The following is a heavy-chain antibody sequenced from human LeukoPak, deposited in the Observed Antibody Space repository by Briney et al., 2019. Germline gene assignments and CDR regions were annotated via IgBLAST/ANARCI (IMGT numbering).Heavy chain of an antibody. CDR2: ISSSSSFI. CDR1: GFTFSSYS. V-gene: IGHV3-21*01. Sequence: GGSLRLSCAASGFTFSSYSMNWVRQAPGKGLEWVSSISSSSSFIYYADSIKGRFTISRDNAKNSLYLQMNSLRAEDTAVYYCATQGEHSYDSNRSGYFQHWGQGTLVTVSS. D-gene: IGHD3-22*01. J-gene: IGHJ1*01. CDR3: ATQGEHSYDSNRSGYFQH.